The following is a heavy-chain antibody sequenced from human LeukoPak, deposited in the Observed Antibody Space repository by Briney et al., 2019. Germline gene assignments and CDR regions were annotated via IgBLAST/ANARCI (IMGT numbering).Heavy chain of an antibody. CDR1: GFIFDAHD. CDR2: IRFDGYHT. J-gene: IGHJ4*02. D-gene: IGHD1-26*01. Sequence: WGSLRLSCGASGFIFDAHDMHWVRQAPGKGLEWVAFIRFDGYHTYYADSVKGRFTITRDNSKNTLYLQMNSLRLEDMALYYCAKPSGSGVDYWGRGTRVTVSS. CDR3: AKPSGSGVDY. V-gene: IGHV3-30*02.